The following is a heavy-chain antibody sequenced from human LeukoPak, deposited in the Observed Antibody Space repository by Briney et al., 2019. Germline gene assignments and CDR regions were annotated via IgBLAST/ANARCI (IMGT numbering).Heavy chain of an antibody. V-gene: IGHV3-30*18. CDR1: GFTFSSYG. CDR2: ISYDGSNK. Sequence: GRSLRLPCAASGFTFSSYGMHWVRQAPGKGLEWVAVISYDGSNKYYADSVKGRFTISRDNSKNTLYLQMNSLRAEDTAVYYCAKEGMSSWYYFDYWGQGTLVTVSS. J-gene: IGHJ4*02. D-gene: IGHD6-13*01. CDR3: AKEGMSSWYYFDY.